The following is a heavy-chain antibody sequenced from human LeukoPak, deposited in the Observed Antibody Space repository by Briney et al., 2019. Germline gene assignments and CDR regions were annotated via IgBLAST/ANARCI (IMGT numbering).Heavy chain of an antibody. CDR3: ARGGYYGSGNDFRFDP. CDR2: IYYSGST. V-gene: IGHV4-59*01. Sequence: SETLSLTCTVSGGSISSYYWSWIRQPPGKGLEWIGYIYYSGSTNYKPSLKSRVTISVDTSKDQFSLKLSSVTAADTAVYYCARGGYYGSGNDFRFDPWGQGTLVTVSS. D-gene: IGHD3-10*01. CDR1: GGSISSYY. J-gene: IGHJ5*02.